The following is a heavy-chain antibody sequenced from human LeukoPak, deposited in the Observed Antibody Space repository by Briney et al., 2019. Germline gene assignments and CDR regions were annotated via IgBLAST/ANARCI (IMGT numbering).Heavy chain of an antibody. D-gene: IGHD3-3*01. J-gene: IGHJ5*02. V-gene: IGHV1-69*05. CDR3: ARSNLRFLNWFDP. CDR1: GGTFNSYA. Sequence: ASVKVSCKASGGTFNSYAISWVRQAPGQGMEWMGRIIPIFVTANYAQKFQGRVTIPTDESTSTAYMELSSLRSEDTAVYYCARSNLRFLNWFDPWGQGTLVTVSS. CDR2: IIPIFVTA.